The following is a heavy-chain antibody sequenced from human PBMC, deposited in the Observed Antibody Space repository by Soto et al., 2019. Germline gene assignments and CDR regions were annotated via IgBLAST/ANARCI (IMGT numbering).Heavy chain of an antibody. CDR2: IWYDGSNK. V-gene: IGHV3-33*01. D-gene: IGHD5-18*01. Sequence: GGSLRLSWAASGFTFSSYGMHWVRQATGKGLEWVAVIWYDGSNKYYADSVKGRFTISRDNSKNTLYLQMNSLRAEDTAVYYCARDLDTAMVDDYYYYGMDVWGQGTTVTVSS. J-gene: IGHJ6*02. CDR1: GFTFSSYG. CDR3: ARDLDTAMVDDYYYYGMDV.